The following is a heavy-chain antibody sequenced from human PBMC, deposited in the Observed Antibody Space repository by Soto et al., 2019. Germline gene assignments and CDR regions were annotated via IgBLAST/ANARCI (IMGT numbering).Heavy chain of an antibody. CDR3: AKDSIVXVPAAIPYYYYYYGMDV. V-gene: IGHV3-30*18. CDR1: GFTFSSYG. J-gene: IGHJ6*02. Sequence: LRLSCAASGFTFSSYGMHWVRQAPGKGLEWVAVISYDGSNKYYADSVKGRFTISRDNSKNTLYLQMNSLRAEDTAVYYCAKDSIVXVPAAIPYYYYYYGMDVWGQGTTVTVSS. D-gene: IGHD2-2*02. CDR2: ISYDGSNK.